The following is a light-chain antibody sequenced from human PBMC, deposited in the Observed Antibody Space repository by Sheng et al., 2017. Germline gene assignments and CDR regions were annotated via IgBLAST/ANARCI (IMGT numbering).Light chain of an antibody. CDR2: YDD. Sequence: PPSVSEAPGQRVTISCSGSGSNIGNNAVNWYQQLPGKAPKLLIYYDDLLPSGVSDRFSGSKSGTSASLAISGLQSEDEADYYCSAWEDSLNGQVFGGGTKLTVL. CDR3: SAWEDSLNGQV. CDR1: GSNIGNNA. V-gene: IGLV1-36*01. J-gene: IGLJ2*01.